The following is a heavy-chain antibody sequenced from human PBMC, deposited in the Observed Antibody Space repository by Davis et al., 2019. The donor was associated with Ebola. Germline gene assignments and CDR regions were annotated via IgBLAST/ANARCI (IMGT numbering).Heavy chain of an antibody. J-gene: IGHJ4*02. V-gene: IGHV3-23*01. CDR3: ARQVTEGIAAAGTQSTTYYFDY. CDR1: GFTFSSYA. CDR2: ISGSAGNT. Sequence: GESLKISCAASGFTFSSYAMGWVRQAPGKGLEWVSAISGSAGNTYYADSVKGRFTISRDNSMNTLYLQMNSLRAEDTAVYYCARQVTEGIAAAGTQSTTYYFDYWGQGTLVTVSS. D-gene: IGHD6-13*01.